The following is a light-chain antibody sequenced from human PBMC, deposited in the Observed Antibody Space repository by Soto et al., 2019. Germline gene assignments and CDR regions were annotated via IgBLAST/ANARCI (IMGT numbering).Light chain of an antibody. J-gene: IGKJ1*01. Sequence: DIPMTQSPTTLSASVGDRAIITCRASQRMSAWLAWYQQKPGKAPKLLIYDASSLENGVPSRFSGSGSGTDFTLTISSLQPDDFATYYCQQYDTYPWTFGQGTKVEIK. CDR1: QRMSAW. CDR2: DAS. CDR3: QQYDTYPWT. V-gene: IGKV1-5*01.